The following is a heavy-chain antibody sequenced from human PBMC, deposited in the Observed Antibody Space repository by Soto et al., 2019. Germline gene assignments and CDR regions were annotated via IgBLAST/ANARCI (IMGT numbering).Heavy chain of an antibody. J-gene: IGHJ4*02. V-gene: IGHV3-15*01. CDR3: TSLYYGH. CDR1: EFTFANAW. D-gene: IGHD4-17*01. Sequence: VGSLRLSCAASEFTFANAWISWVRQAPGKGLEWVGRIKSKADGGTTDYAAPVKGRFTISRDESQNTLYLQMNSLKTEDTAVYYCTSLYYGHWGQGTLVTVSS. CDR2: IKSKADGGTT.